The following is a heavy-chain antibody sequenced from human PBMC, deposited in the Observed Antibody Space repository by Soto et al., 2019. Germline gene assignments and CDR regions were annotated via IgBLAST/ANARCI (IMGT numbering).Heavy chain of an antibody. CDR2: ISSNGGST. V-gene: IGHV3-64D*08. J-gene: IGHJ6*02. CDR1: GFTFSSYA. D-gene: IGHD6-19*01. CDR3: VKVTVAGIYYYYGMDV. Sequence: GGSLRLSCSASGFTFSSYAMHWVRQAPGKGLEYVSAISSNGGSTYYADSVKGRFTISRDNSKNTLYLQMSSLRAEDTAVYYCVKVTVAGIYYYYGMDVWGQGTTVTVSS.